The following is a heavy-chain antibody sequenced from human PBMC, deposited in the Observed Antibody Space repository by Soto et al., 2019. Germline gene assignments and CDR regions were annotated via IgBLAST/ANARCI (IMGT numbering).Heavy chain of an antibody. CDR3: ARDGRYDSSGYPFDY. CDR2: IYSGGST. D-gene: IGHD3-22*01. V-gene: IGHV3-66*02. CDR1: GFTVSSNY. J-gene: IGHJ4*02. Sequence: GGSLRLSCAASGFTVSSNYMSWVRQAPGKGLEWVSVIYSGGSTYYADSVKGRFTISRDNSKNTLYLQMNSLRAEDTAVYYCARDGRYDSSGYPFDYWGQGTLVTVSS.